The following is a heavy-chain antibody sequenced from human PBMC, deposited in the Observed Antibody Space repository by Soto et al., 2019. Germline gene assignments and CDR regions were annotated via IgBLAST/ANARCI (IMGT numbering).Heavy chain of an antibody. CDR1: GFTFSSYG. Sequence: GGSLRLSCAASGFTFSSYGMHWVRQAPGKGLEWVAVIWYDGSNKYYADSVKGRFTISRDNSKNTLYLQMNSLRAEDTAVYYCARDRHETTYDYWGQGTLVTVSS. CDR3: ARDRHETTYDY. J-gene: IGHJ4*02. D-gene: IGHD4-4*01. CDR2: IWYDGSNK. V-gene: IGHV3-33*01.